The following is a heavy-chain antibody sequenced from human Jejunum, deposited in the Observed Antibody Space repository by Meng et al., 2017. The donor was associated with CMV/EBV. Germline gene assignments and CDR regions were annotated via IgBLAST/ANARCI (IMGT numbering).Heavy chain of an antibody. V-gene: IGHV1-2*02. D-gene: IGHD1-26*01. CDR3: AKDGGSFLDYYFDY. Sequence: YTFTDYYLQWVRQAPGQGLEWMGWINPDTGDTNYAQKFQGRVTMTRDTSTNTAYMELTRLRSDDTALYYCAKDGGSFLDYYFDYWGQGTLVTVSS. CDR1: YTFTDYY. CDR2: INPDTGDT. J-gene: IGHJ4*02.